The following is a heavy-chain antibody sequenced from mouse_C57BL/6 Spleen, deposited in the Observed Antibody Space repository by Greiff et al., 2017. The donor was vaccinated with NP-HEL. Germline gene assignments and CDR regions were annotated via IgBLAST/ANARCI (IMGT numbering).Heavy chain of an antibody. CDR2: INYDGSST. CDR1: GFTFSDYY. Sequence: EVQVVESEGGLVQPGSSMKLSCTASGFTFSDYYMAWVRQVPEKGLEWVANINYDGSSTYYLDSLKSRFIISRDNAKNILYLQMSSLKSEDTATYYCARGTTVVAPYWYFDVWGTGTTVTVSS. V-gene: IGHV5-16*01. J-gene: IGHJ1*03. D-gene: IGHD1-1*01. CDR3: ARGTTVVAPYWYFDV.